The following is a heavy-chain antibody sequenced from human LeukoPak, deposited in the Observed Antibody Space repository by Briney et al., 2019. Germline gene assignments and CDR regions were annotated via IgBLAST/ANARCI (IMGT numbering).Heavy chain of an antibody. CDR1: GFTFDDYG. Sequence: GGSLRLSCAATGFTFDDYGMSWVRQAPGKGLEWVSGINWNGGSSGYADSVKGRFTISRDNAKNSLYLQMNSLRAEDTALYYCARDLRSGYYGYWGQGTLVTVSS. CDR3: ARDLRSGYYGY. CDR2: INWNGGSS. D-gene: IGHD3-3*01. J-gene: IGHJ4*02. V-gene: IGHV3-20*04.